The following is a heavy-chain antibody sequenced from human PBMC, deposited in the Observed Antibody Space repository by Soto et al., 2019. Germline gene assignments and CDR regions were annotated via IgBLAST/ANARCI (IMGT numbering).Heavy chain of an antibody. D-gene: IGHD3-10*02. CDR2: IYYSGST. J-gene: IGHJ6*02. CDR3: ARDNILGILFGGMDV. CDR1: GGSISSGDYY. V-gene: IGHV4-30-4*01. Sequence: LSLTCTVSGGSISSGDYYWSWIRQPPGKGLEWIGYIYYSGSTYYNPSLKSRVTISVDTSKNQFSLKLSSVTAADTAVYYCARDNILGILFGGMDVWGQGTTVTVSS.